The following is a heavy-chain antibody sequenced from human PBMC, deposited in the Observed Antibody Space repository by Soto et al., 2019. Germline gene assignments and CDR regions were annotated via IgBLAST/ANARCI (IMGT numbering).Heavy chain of an antibody. J-gene: IGHJ4*02. CDR2: INPDGSIT. CDR1: GFTFSSYW. CDR3: ARVPTGKYGVWNY. D-gene: IGHD2-8*01. V-gene: IGHV3-74*01. Sequence: EEQLVESGGGLVQPGGSLRLSCAASGFTFSSYWMHWVRQAPGKGLVWVSRINPDGSITAYADSVKGRFTISRDNAKNTLYLQMNSLRGDDTAVYYCARVPTGKYGVWNYWGQGTLVTVSS.